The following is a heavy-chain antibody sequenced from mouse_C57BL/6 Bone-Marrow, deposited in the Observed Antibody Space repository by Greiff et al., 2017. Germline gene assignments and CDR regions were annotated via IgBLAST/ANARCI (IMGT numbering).Heavy chain of an antibody. V-gene: IGHV1-26*01. CDR2: INPNNGGT. CDR3: ARSLPICYLDY. CDR1: GYTFTDYY. Sequence: EVQLQQSGPELVKPGASVTISCKASGYTFTDYYMNWVKQSHGKSLEWIGDINPNNGGTSYNQKFKGKATLTVDKSSSTAYMELRSLTSEDSAVYYWARSLPICYLDYWGQGTTLTVSS. J-gene: IGHJ2*01.